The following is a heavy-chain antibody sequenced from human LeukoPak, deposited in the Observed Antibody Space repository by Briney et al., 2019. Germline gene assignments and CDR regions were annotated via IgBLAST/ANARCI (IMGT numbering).Heavy chain of an antibody. V-gene: IGHV1-2*02. D-gene: IGHD5-12*01. Sequence: ASVKVSCKASGYTLTGYYMHWVRQAPGQGLEWMGWTNPNSGGTNYAQKFQGRVTMTRDTSISTAYMELSRLRSDDTAVYYCARVQYSGYDLQVDYWGQGTLVTVSS. CDR3: ARVQYSGYDLQVDY. J-gene: IGHJ4*02. CDR2: TNPNSGGT. CDR1: GYTLTGYY.